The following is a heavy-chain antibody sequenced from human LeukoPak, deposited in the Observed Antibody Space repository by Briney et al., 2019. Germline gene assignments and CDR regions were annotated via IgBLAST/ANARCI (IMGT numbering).Heavy chain of an antibody. CDR3: VREGGVGATDY. Sequence: SETLSLTCTVSGGSINSGDYYWSWIRQPPGKGLEWIGYIYYSGSTYYNPSLKSRVTISVDTSKNQFSLKLSSVTAADTAVYYCVREGGVGATDYWGQGTLATVSS. CDR1: GGSINSGDYY. D-gene: IGHD1-26*01. V-gene: IGHV4-30-4*08. CDR2: IYYSGST. J-gene: IGHJ4*02.